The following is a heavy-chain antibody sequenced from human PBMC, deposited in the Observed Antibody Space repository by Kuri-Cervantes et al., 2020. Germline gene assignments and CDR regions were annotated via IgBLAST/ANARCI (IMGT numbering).Heavy chain of an antibody. Sequence: GESLKISCAASGFTFSSYGMHWVRQAPGKGLEWVAVISYDGSNKYYADSVKGRFTISRDNSKSTLYLQMNSLRAEDTALYYCARDPIIRAAPIDYFDYWGQGTLVTVSS. J-gene: IGHJ4*02. CDR1: GFTFSSYG. D-gene: IGHD5-12*01. CDR2: ISYDGSNK. CDR3: ARDPIIRAAPIDYFDY. V-gene: IGHV3-30*03.